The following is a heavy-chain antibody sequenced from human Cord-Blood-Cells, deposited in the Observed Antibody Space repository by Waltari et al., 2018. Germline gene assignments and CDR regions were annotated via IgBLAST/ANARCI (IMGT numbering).Heavy chain of an antibody. D-gene: IGHD5-12*01. V-gene: IGHV1-69*01. Sequence: QVPLVQSGAAVKKPGFPVAVPCKASGAPFRRYAISWVRPAPGQGLEWVGGIIPIFVTANDAQNCQCRVTITADESTSTAYMELSSLRAEDTAVYYCASDRSGYSGYDDAFDIWGQGTMVTVSS. J-gene: IGHJ3*02. CDR1: GAPFRRYA. CDR2: IIPIFVTA. CDR3: ASDRSGYSGYDDAFDI.